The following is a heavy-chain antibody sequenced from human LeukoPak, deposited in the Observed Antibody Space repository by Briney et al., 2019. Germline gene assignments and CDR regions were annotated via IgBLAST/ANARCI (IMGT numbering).Heavy chain of an antibody. V-gene: IGHV4-39*07. D-gene: IGHD3-22*01. CDR3: GASLGDSSGSTPDY. CDR2: IYYSGST. J-gene: IGHJ4*02. CDR1: GGSISSSSYY. Sequence: SETLSLTCTVSGGSISSSSYYWGWIRQPPGKGLEWIGSIYYSGSTYYNPSLKSRVTISVDTSKNQFSLKLSSVTAADTAVYYCGASLGDSSGSTPDYWGQGTLVTVSS.